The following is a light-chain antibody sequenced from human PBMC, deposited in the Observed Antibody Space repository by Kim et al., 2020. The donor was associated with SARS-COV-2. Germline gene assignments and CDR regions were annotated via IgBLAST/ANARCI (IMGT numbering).Light chain of an antibody. Sequence: SPGEKAPLSCRASQSVSSSSLAWYQQKPGQAPRRLIYGTSSRATGIPDRFSGSGSGTDFTLTISRLEPEDFAVYYCQQYGGSPWTFGQGTKVDIK. J-gene: IGKJ1*01. CDR2: GTS. V-gene: IGKV3-20*01. CDR3: QQYGGSPWT. CDR1: QSVSSSS.